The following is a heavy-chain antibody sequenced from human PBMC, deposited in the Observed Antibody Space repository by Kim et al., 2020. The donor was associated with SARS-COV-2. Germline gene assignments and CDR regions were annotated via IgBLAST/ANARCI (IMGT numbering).Heavy chain of an antibody. CDR2: INPSGGST. CDR1: GYTFTSYY. J-gene: IGHJ6*02. V-gene: IGHV1-46*01. D-gene: IGHD4-17*01. CDR3: ARERDYGDLETLYYYYGMDV. Sequence: ASVKVSCKASGYTFTSYYMHWVRQAPGQGLEWMGIINPSGGSTSYAQKFQGRVTMTRDTSTSTVYMELSSLRSEDTAVYYCARERDYGDLETLYYYYGMDVWGQGTTVTVSS.